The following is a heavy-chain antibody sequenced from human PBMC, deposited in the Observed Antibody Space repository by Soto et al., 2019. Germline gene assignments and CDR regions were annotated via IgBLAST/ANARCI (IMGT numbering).Heavy chain of an antibody. V-gene: IGHV4-34*01. D-gene: IGHD3-3*01. CDR3: ARGVIFGVVTKNGGWFDP. Sequence: SETLSLTCAVYGGSFSGYYWSWIRQPPGKGLEWIGEINHSGSTNYNPSLKSRVTISVDTSKNQFSLKLSSVTAADTAVYYCARGVIFGVVTKNGGWFDPWGQGTLVTVSS. J-gene: IGHJ5*02. CDR2: INHSGST. CDR1: GGSFSGYY.